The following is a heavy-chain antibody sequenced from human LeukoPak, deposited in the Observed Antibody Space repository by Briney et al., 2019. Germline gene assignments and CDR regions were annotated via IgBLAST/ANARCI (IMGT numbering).Heavy chain of an antibody. V-gene: IGHV3-23*01. Sequence: PGGSLRLSCAASGFTFSSYCMSWVRQAPGKGLEWVSAISGSGGSTYYADSVKGRFTTSRDNSKNTLYLQMNSLRAEDTAIYYCAKGSGYEHNYYYYYMDVWGKGTTVTISS. CDR2: ISGSGGST. D-gene: IGHD5-12*01. CDR1: GFTFSSYC. J-gene: IGHJ6*03. CDR3: AKGSGYEHNYYYYYMDV.